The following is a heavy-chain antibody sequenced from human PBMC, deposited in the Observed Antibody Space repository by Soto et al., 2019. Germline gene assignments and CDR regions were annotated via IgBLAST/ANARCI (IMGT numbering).Heavy chain of an antibody. Sequence: SETLSLTCTVSGGSISNYYWSWIRQPPGKGLEWIGDIYYSGSTNYTPSLKSRVTISVDTSKNQFSLKLSSVTAADTAVYYCARDSGYNYGSFRWFDPWGQGTLVTVSS. D-gene: IGHD5-18*01. CDR1: GGSISNYY. J-gene: IGHJ5*02. CDR2: IYYSGST. V-gene: IGHV4-59*01. CDR3: ARDSGYNYGSFRWFDP.